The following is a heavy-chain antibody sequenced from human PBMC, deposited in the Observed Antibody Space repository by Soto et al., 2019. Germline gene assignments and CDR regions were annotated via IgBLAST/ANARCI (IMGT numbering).Heavy chain of an antibody. V-gene: IGHV3-53*01. CDR1: GFTVSSTY. CDR2: IYSGGST. D-gene: IGHD3-9*01. J-gene: IGHJ6*02. CDR3: ARDGTDYDILTGYGWDYYYGMDV. Sequence: GGSLRLSCAASGFTVSSTYMSWVRQAPGKGLEWVSVIYSGGSTYYADSVKGRFTISRDNSKNTLYLQMNSLRAEDTAVYYCARDGTDYDILTGYGWDYYYGMDVWGQGTTVTVSS.